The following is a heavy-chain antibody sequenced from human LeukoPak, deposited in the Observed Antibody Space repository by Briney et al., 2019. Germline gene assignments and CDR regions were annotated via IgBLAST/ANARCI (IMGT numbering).Heavy chain of an antibody. V-gene: IGHV4-31*02. CDR3: ARHDSSVYYYLFDY. CDR2: IYYSGGT. D-gene: IGHD3-22*01. CDR1: GGSISIAGYY. Sequence: PSETLSLTCTVPGGSISIAGYYCSCIRHHPGKCMEWLGYIYYSGGTYYNPSVKSRVTISVDTSKNQSSLKLRCVTAADTAVYYCARHDSSVYYYLFDYWGQGILVTVSS. J-gene: IGHJ4*02.